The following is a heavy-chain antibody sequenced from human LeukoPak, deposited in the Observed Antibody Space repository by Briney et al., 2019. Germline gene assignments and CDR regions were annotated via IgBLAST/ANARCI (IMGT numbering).Heavy chain of an antibody. CDR1: GFIFSSYA. D-gene: IGHD2-2*01. V-gene: IGHV3-23*01. CDR3: AKGGGSTLYPEIPN. Sequence: PGRSLRLSCAGSGFIFSSYAMSWVRQAPGKGLEWVSVISGSGGSIYYADSVKGRFTISRDNSKNTLYLQMNSLRAEDTAVYYCAKGGGSTLYPEIPNWGQGTLVTVSS. CDR2: ISGSGGSI. J-gene: IGHJ4*02.